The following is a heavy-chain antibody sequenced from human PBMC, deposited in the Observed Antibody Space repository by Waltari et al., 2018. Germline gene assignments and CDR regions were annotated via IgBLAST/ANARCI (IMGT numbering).Heavy chain of an antibody. V-gene: IGHV1-69*10. D-gene: IGHD6-19*01. CDR2: IIPSLGAT. CDR1: GAASNGYA. Sequence: QIQLVQSGAEVKKPGSSVKVSCKSTGAASNGYALNWLRQAPGQGLEWIGGIIPSLGATNYAQKFQGEVTITADKSTNTAYLELMSLKFEDTALYYCARGGTQWLAPLPFWGQGTLVTVSS. J-gene: IGHJ1*01. CDR3: ARGGTQWLAPLPF.